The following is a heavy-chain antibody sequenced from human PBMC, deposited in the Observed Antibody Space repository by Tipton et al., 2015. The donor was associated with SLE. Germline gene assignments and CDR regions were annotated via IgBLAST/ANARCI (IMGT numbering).Heavy chain of an antibody. Sequence: SLRLSCEDSRFSFRDYDMNWIRQAPGKGLEWVSYISGSGSTLYYADSVKGRFTISRDNAKDSLYLQMNSLRVEDTAVYYCARGRDSSGPPFDHWGQGTLVTVSS. D-gene: IGHD3-22*01. CDR2: ISGSGSTL. CDR3: ARGRDSSGPPFDH. J-gene: IGHJ4*02. CDR1: RFSFRDYD. V-gene: IGHV3-11*01.